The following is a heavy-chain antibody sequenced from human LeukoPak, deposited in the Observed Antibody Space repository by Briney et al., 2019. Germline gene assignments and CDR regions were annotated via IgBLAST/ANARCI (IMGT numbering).Heavy chain of an antibody. CDR2: ISAYNGNT. CDR3: ARDGSYYYDSSGCDY. V-gene: IGHV1-18*01. D-gene: IGHD3-22*01. J-gene: IGHJ4*02. CDR1: GYTFTSYG. Sequence: ASMKVSCKASGYTFTSYGISWVRQAPGQGLEWMGWISAYNGNTNYAQKLQGRVTMTTDTSTSTAYMELRSLRSDDTAVYYCARDGSYYYDSSGCDYWGQGTLVTVSS.